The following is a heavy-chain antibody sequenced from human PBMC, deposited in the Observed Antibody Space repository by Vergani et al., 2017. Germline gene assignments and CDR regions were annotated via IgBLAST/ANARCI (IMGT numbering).Heavy chain of an antibody. CDR1: GFTFDDYA. V-gene: IGHV3-9*01. CDR3: ARDSRYSSSWYDYYGMDV. Sequence: EVQLVESGGGLVQPGRSLRLSCAASGFTFDDYAMHWVRQAPGKGLEWVSGINWNSDSIAYADSVKGRFTISRDNAKNSLYLQMNSLRAEDTALYYCARDSRYSSSWYDYYGMDVWGQGTTVTVSS. J-gene: IGHJ6*02. D-gene: IGHD6-13*01. CDR2: INWNSDSI.